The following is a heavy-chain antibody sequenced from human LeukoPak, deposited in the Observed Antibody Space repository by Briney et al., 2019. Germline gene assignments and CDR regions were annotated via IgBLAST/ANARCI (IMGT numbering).Heavy chain of an antibody. Sequence: SETLSLTCTVSGGSFSGYYWSWIRQPPGKGLEWIGEINHSGSTNYNPSLKSRVTISVDTSKNQFSLKLSSVTAADTAVYYCARGDDYDFWSGYYYGMDVWGQGTTVTVSS. CDR2: INHSGST. CDR1: GGSFSGYY. V-gene: IGHV4-34*01. D-gene: IGHD3-3*01. CDR3: ARGDDYDFWSGYYYGMDV. J-gene: IGHJ6*02.